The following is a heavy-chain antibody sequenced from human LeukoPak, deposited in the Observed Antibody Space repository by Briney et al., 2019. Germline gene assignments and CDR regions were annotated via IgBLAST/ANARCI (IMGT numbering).Heavy chain of an antibody. CDR1: AFTFSSYG. D-gene: IGHD2-15*01. V-gene: IGHV3-30*13. J-gene: IGHJ6*02. CDR2: ISYDGNNK. Sequence: PGGSLRLSCTPYAFTFSSYGMHWVRQAPGKGLEWVAVISYDGNNKYYADSVEGRVTISRDDSKNRLYLQMNSLRAEDTAVYYCARSDPRDSYPYYGMDVWGQGTTVTVSS. CDR3: ARSDPRDSYPYYGMDV.